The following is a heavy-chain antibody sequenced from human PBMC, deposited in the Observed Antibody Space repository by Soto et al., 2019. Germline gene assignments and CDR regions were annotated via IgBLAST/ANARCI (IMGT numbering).Heavy chain of an antibody. D-gene: IGHD3-9*01. CDR1: GFTFSSYS. CDR2: ISSSSSYI. V-gene: IGHV3-21*01. Sequence: GGSLRLSCAASGFTFSSYSMNWVRQAPGKGLEWVSSISSSSSYIYYADSVKGRFTISRDNAKNSLYLQMNSLRAEDTAVYYCAAYYDILTGYSYWGQGTLVTVSS. CDR3: AAYYDILTGYSY. J-gene: IGHJ4*02.